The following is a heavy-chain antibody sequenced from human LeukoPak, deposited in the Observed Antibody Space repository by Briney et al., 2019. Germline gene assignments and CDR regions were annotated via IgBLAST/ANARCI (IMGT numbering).Heavy chain of an antibody. CDR3: ARDYQNEEYYYGSGSYSP. CDR1: GFTFSSYS. Sequence: GGSLRLSCAASGFTFSSYSMNWVRQAPGKGLEWVSSISSSSYIYYADSVKGRFTISRDNAKNSLYLQMNSLRAEDTAVYYCARDYQNEEYYYGSGSYSPWGQGTLVTVSS. V-gene: IGHV3-21*01. D-gene: IGHD3-10*01. J-gene: IGHJ5*02. CDR2: ISSSSYI.